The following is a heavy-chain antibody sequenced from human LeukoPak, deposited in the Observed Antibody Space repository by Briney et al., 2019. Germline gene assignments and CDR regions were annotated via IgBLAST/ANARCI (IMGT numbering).Heavy chain of an antibody. Sequence: GRSLRLSCAASGFTFSSYAMHWVRQAPGKGLEWVAVISYDGSNKYYADSVKGRFTISRDNSKNTLYLQMNSLRAEDTAVYYCARDRAMAYFDYWGQGTLVTVSS. CDR1: GFTFSSYA. V-gene: IGHV3-30-3*01. D-gene: IGHD2-2*01. CDR2: ISYDGSNK. CDR3: ARDRAMAYFDY. J-gene: IGHJ4*02.